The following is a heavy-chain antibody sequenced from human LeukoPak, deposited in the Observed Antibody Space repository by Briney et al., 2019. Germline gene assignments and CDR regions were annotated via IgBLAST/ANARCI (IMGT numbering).Heavy chain of an antibody. Sequence: GGSLRLSCAASGFTFSSYSMNWVRQAPGKGLEWVSSISSSSSYIYYADSVKGRFTISRDNAKNSLYLQMNSLRAEDTAVYYCANLGLTTMVLNWGQGTLVTVSS. J-gene: IGHJ4*02. CDR3: ANLGLTTMVLN. CDR1: GFTFSSYS. CDR2: ISSSSSYI. D-gene: IGHD4/OR15-4a*01. V-gene: IGHV3-21*01.